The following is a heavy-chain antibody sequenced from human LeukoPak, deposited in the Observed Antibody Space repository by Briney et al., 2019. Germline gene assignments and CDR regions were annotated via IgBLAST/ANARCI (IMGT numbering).Heavy chain of an antibody. Sequence: SETLSLTCTVSGGSISSGGYYWSWIRQHPGKGLEWIGYIYYSGSTYYNPSLKSRVTISVDTSKNQFSLKLSSVTAADTAVYYCARGARTGTFDYRGQGTLVTVSS. V-gene: IGHV4-31*03. CDR1: GGSISSGGYY. D-gene: IGHD1-1*01. CDR3: ARGARTGTFDY. J-gene: IGHJ4*02. CDR2: IYYSGST.